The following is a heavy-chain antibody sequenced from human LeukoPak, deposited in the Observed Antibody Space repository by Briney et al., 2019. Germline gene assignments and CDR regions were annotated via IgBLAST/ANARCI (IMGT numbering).Heavy chain of an antibody. CDR2: ISYDGSNK. V-gene: IGHV3-30*18. D-gene: IGHD3-3*01. CDR1: GFTFSSYG. CDR3: AKVRSFWSGHGDY. J-gene: IGHJ4*02. Sequence: GGSLRLSCAASGFTFSSYGMHWVRQAPGKGLEWVAIISYDGSNKYYTDSVKGRFTISRDNSKNTLYLQMNSLRAEDTAVYYCAKVRSFWSGHGDYWGQGTLVTVSS.